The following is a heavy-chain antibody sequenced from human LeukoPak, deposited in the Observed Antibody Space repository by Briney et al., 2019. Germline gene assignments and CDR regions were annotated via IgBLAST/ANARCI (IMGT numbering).Heavy chain of an antibody. CDR1: GFILSTAW. V-gene: IGHV3-15*01. CDR2: IKSKTDGGTT. D-gene: IGHD5-24*01. J-gene: IGHJ5*02. Sequence: GGSLRLSCEASGFILSTAWMTWVRQAPGKGLEWVGRIKSKTDGGTTDFAAPVKGRFTISRDNSKNTLYLQMNSLRAEDTAVYYCARSRREDGWFDPWGQGTLVTVSS. CDR3: ARSRREDGWFDP.